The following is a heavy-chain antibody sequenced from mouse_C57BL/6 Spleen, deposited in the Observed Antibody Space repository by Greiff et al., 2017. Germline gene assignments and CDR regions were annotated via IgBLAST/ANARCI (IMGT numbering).Heavy chain of an antibody. J-gene: IGHJ3*01. Sequence: QVQLQQSGAELARPGASVKLSCKASGYTFTSYGISWVKQRTGQGLEWIGEIYPRSGNTYYNEKFKGKATLTADKSSSTAYMELRSLTSEDSAVYFCAREDYYGRGFAYWGQGTLVTVSA. V-gene: IGHV1-81*01. CDR2: IYPRSGNT. CDR3: AREDYYGRGFAY. CDR1: GYTFTSYG. D-gene: IGHD1-1*01.